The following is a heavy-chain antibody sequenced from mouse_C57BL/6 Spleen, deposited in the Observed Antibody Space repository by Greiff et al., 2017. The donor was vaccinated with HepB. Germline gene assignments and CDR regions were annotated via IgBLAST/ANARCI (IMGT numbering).Heavy chain of an antibody. J-gene: IGHJ2*01. CDR1: GFTFSSYG. Sequence: EVNLVESGGDLVKPGGSLKLSCAASGFTFSSYGMSWVRQTPDKRLEWVATISSGGSYTYYPDSVKGRFTISRDNAKNTLYLQMSSLKSEDTAMYYCARQRITTVVPYFDYWGQGTTLTVSS. D-gene: IGHD1-1*01. V-gene: IGHV5-6*01. CDR2: ISSGGSYT. CDR3: ARQRITTVVPYFDY.